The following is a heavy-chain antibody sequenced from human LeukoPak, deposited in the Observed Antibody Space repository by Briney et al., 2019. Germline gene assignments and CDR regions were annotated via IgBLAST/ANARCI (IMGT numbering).Heavy chain of an antibody. CDR3: ARGAYSSGGLQIDAFDI. CDR1: GYTFTGYY. V-gene: IGHV1-2*02. CDR2: INPNSGGT. Sequence: ASVKVSCKASGYTFTGYYMHWVRQAPGQGLEWMGWINPNSGGTNYAQKFQGRVTMTRDTSISTAYMELSRLRSDDTAVYYCARGAYSSGGLQIDAFDIWGQGTMVTVSS. D-gene: IGHD6-19*01. J-gene: IGHJ3*02.